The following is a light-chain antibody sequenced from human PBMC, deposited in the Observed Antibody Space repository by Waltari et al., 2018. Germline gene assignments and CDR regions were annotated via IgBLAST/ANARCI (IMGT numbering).Light chain of an antibody. CDR3: QQTYSVPLT. J-gene: IGKJ4*01. Sequence: DIQVTQSPSSLSASVGDRVFITCRASQTITNYLTWYQQKPGKAPQLLIYAASNLQSGVPSRFSGSGSGTDFTLTISSLQPDDFATYFCQQTYSVPLTFGGGTRVEIK. CDR2: AAS. CDR1: QTITNY. V-gene: IGKV1-39*01.